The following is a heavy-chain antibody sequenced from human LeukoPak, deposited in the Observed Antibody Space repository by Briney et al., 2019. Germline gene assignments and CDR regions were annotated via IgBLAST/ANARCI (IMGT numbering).Heavy chain of an antibody. V-gene: IGHV3-23*01. CDR1: GFTFSNYA. Sequence: GGSLRLSCAASGFTFSNYAMSWVRQAPGQGLEWVSGISGSGDSRYYAESVKGRFTISRDNSKNTLYLQMNSLRAEDTAVYYCAKGESWCDPWGQGTLVTVSS. CDR2: ISGSGDSR. CDR3: AKGESWCDP. J-gene: IGHJ5*02.